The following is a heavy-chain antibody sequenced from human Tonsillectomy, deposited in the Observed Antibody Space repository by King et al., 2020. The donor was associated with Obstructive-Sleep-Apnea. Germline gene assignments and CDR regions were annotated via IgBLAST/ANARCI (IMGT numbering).Heavy chain of an antibody. CDR2: IYYSGST. Sequence: VQLQESGPGLVKPSQTLSLTCAVSGGSISSGGYSWSWIRQPPGKGLEWIGYIYYSGSTYYNPSLKSRVTISVDTSKNQFSLKLSSVTAADTAVYYCARLDTAMVTHYYGMDVWGQGTTVTVSS. D-gene: IGHD5-18*01. J-gene: IGHJ6*02. CDR3: ARLDTAMVTHYYGMDV. V-gene: IGHV4-30-4*07. CDR1: GGSISSGGYS.